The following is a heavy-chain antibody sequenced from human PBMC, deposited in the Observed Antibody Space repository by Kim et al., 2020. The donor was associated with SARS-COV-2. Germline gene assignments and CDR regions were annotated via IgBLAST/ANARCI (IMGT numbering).Heavy chain of an antibody. CDR1: GGSISSSSYY. V-gene: IGHV4-39*01. CDR3: ARPILMFYSGYNPVEVGGMDV. J-gene: IGHJ6*02. CDR2: IYYSGST. Sequence: SETLSLTCTVSGGSISSSSYYCGWIRQPPGKGLEWIGSIYYSGSTYYNPSLKSRITISVDTSKNQFSLKLSSVTAADTAVYYCARPILMFYSGYNPVEVGGMDVWGQGNTVTVSS. D-gene: IGHD5-12*01.